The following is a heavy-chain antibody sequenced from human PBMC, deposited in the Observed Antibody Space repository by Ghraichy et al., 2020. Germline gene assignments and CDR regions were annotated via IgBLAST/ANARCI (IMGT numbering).Heavy chain of an antibody. CDR2: INHSGST. D-gene: IGHD1-26*01. V-gene: IGHV4-34*01. CDR1: GGSFSGYY. J-gene: IGHJ5*02. CDR3: ARKGPSLGWFDP. Sequence: SETLSLTCAVYGGSFSGYYWSWIRQPPGKGLEWIGEINHSGSTNYNPSLKSRVTISVDTSKNQFSLKLSSVTAADTAVYYCARKGPSLGWFDPWGQGTLVTVSS.